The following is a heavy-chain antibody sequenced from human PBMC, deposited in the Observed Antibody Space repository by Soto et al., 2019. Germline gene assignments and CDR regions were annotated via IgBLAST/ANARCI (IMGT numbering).Heavy chain of an antibody. CDR3: ARDMQLWRLDY. J-gene: IGHJ4*02. V-gene: IGHV3-66*01. CDR2: IYSADSA. CDR1: GFIFRNYA. Sequence: QPGGSLRLSCAASGFIFRNYAMSWVRQAPGKGLEWVSVIYSADSADFADSVKGRFTISRDNSKNTLYLQMSSLRAEDTAVYYCARDMQLWRLDYWGQGTQVTVSS. D-gene: IGHD5-18*01.